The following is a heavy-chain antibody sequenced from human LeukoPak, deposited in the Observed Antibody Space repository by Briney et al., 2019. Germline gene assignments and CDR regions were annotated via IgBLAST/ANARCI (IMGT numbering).Heavy chain of an antibody. V-gene: IGHV4-34*01. D-gene: IGHD5-18*01. CDR3: ARMGPWIQLWLTFDY. Sequence: PSETLSLTCAVYGGSFSGYYWSWIRQPPGKGLEWIGEINHSGSTNYNPSLKSRVTISVDTSKNQFSLKLSSVTAADTAVYYCARMGPWIQLWLTFDYWGQGTLVTVSS. CDR1: GGSFSGYY. CDR2: INHSGST. J-gene: IGHJ4*02.